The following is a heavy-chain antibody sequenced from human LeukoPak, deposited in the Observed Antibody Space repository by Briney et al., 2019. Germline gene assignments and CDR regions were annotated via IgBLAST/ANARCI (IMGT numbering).Heavy chain of an antibody. CDR3: AKGELLLDWFDP. J-gene: IGHJ5*02. CDR2: ISGSGGST. V-gene: IGHV3-23*01. D-gene: IGHD1-26*01. Sequence: GGSLRLSCAASGFTFSSYAMSWVRQAPGKGLEWVSGISGSGGSTYHADSVKGRFTISRDNSKNTLYLQMNSLRAEDTAVYYCAKGELLLDWFDPWGQGTLVTVSS. CDR1: GFTFSSYA.